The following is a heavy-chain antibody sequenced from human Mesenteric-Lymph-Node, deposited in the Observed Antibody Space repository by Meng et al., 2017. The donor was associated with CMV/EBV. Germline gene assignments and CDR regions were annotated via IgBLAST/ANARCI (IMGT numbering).Heavy chain of an antibody. Sequence: GGSLRLSCAASEFRFGDYYMDWVRQAPGKGLVWVSRINSDGSSTSYADSVKGRFTISRDNAKNTLYLQMNSLRAEDTAVYYCARGDDLNYDFWSGYYRYYYYGMDVWGQGTTVTVSS. V-gene: IGHV3-74*01. J-gene: IGHJ6*02. CDR2: INSDGSST. CDR1: EFRFGDYY. CDR3: ARGDDLNYDFWSGYYRYYYYGMDV. D-gene: IGHD3-3*01.